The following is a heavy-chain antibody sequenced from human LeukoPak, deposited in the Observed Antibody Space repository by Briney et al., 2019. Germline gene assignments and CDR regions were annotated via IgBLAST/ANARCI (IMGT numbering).Heavy chain of an antibody. V-gene: IGHV3-48*03. Sequence: PGGSLRLSCVISGFTFSHYEMIWVRQAPGKGLEWVSYINVGGDATHFADSMKGRFTMSRDDAKNSVYLQLNSLRAEDTVIYYCARKTDRPGEVGRDRYFDLWGRGTLVTVSS. CDR1: GFTFSHYE. CDR2: INVGGDAT. D-gene: IGHD6-6*01. CDR3: ARKTDRPGEVGRDRYFDL. J-gene: IGHJ2*01.